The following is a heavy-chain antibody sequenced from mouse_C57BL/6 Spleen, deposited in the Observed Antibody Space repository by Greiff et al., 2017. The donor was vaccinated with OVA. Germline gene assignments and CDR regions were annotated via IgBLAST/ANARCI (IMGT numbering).Heavy chain of an antibody. V-gene: IGHV1-69*01. Sequence: QVQLQQPGAELVMPGASVKLSCKASGYTFTSYWMHWVKQRPGQGLEWIGEIDPSDSYTKYNQKFKGKSTLTVDKSSSTAYMQLSSLTSVDSAVYYGARPSHDYDVDYAMDYWGQGTSVTVSS. CDR1: GYTFTSYW. J-gene: IGHJ4*01. D-gene: IGHD2-4*01. CDR2: IDPSDSYT. CDR3: ARPSHDYDVDYAMDY.